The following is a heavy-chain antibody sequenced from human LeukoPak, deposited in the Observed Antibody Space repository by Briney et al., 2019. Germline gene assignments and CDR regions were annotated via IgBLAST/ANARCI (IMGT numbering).Heavy chain of an antibody. J-gene: IGHJ4*02. V-gene: IGHV4-39*07. CDR2: IYYSGST. CDR1: GGSISSSSYY. Sequence: SETLSLTCTVSGGSISSSSYYWGWIRQPPGKGLEWIGSIYYSGSTYYNPSLKSRVTISVDTSKNQFSLKLSSVTAADTAVYYCARDRHSSSWYGGNFDYWGQGTLVTVSS. CDR3: ARDRHSSSWYGGNFDY. D-gene: IGHD6-13*01.